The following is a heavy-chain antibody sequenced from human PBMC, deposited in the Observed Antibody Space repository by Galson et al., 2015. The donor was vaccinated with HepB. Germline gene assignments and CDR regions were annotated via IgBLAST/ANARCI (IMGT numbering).Heavy chain of an antibody. CDR2: TNTNTGNP. V-gene: IGHV7-4-1*02. CDR1: GYTFTSYA. J-gene: IGHJ6*02. CDR3: ARDFMGSGWYKAYYYYGMDV. D-gene: IGHD6-19*01. Sequence: SVKVSCKASGYTFTSYAMNWVRQAPGQGLEWMGWTNTNTGNPTYAQGFTGRFVFSLDTSVSTAYLQISSLKAEDTAVYYCARDFMGSGWYKAYYYYGMDVWGQGTTVTVSS.